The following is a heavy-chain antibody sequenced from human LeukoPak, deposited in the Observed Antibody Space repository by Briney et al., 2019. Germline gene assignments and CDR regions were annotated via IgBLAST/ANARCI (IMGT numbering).Heavy chain of an antibody. V-gene: IGHV3-49*04. J-gene: IGHJ4*02. CDR1: GFTFGDYA. CDR2: IASETYGGTA. Sequence: GGSLRLSCTASGFTFGDYAMTWVRQAPGKGLEWVGFIASETYGGTAEYAASVKGRFIISRDDSKSIAYLQMNSLKTEDTAVYYCTRDQTPYYWGQGTLVTVSS. CDR3: TRDQTPYY.